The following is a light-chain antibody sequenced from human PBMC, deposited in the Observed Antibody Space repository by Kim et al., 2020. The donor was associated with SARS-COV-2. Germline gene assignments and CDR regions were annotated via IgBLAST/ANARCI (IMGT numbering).Light chain of an antibody. Sequence: ASVADRVIIHCRASQGTSSYLAWYQQKPGIAPKLLMYYPSTLQTGVPPRFSGSGSGSEFPLTISSLQPEDFGTYFCQQLSRYPRTFGQGTKVDIK. CDR3: QQLSRYPRT. CDR1: QGTSSY. J-gene: IGKJ1*01. CDR2: YPS. V-gene: IGKV1-9*01.